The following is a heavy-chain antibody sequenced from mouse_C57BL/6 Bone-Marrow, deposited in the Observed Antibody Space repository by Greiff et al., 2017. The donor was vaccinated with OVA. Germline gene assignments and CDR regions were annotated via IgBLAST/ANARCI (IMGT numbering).Heavy chain of an antibody. CDR3: ARFSYYYGSSYFDY. J-gene: IGHJ2*01. Sequence: EVHLVESGGGLVQPGGSLSLSCAASGFTFTDYYMSWVRQPPGKALEWLGFIRNKANGYTTEYSASVKGRFTISRDNSQSILYLQMNALRAEDSATYYCARFSYYYGSSYFDYWGQGTTLTVSS. D-gene: IGHD1-1*01. CDR2: IRNKANGYTT. CDR1: GFTFTDYY. V-gene: IGHV7-3*01.